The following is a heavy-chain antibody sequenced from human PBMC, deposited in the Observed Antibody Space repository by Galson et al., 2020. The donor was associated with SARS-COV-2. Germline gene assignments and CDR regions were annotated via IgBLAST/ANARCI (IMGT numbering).Heavy chain of an antibody. CDR2: IYYSGST. CDR1: DGSISSYY. D-gene: IGHD3-16*01. J-gene: IGHJ6*02. Sequence: SQPLSPTCTVSDGSISSYYWSWLRQPPGKGLEWIGYIYYSGSTNYNPSLKSRVTTSVDTSKNQFSLILTSVTAADPAVYYCARLWGSGAPCDVYYGMDVWGQGTTVIVSS. V-gene: IGHV4-59*08. CDR3: ARLWGSGAPCDVYYGMDV.